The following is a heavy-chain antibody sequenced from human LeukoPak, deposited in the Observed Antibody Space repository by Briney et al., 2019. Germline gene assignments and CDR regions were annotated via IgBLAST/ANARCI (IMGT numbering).Heavy chain of an antibody. CDR3: ARGIAARRPFDY. Sequence: SETLSLTCTVSGGPVSSSSYYWGWVRQSPEKGLECIGTIYYAGDTYYNPSLESRLTISVDTSKNQFSLKLRSVTAADTAVYYCARGIAARRPFDYWGQGTLVTVSS. CDR1: GGPVSSSSYY. J-gene: IGHJ4*02. D-gene: IGHD6-6*01. CDR2: IYYAGDT. V-gene: IGHV4-39*01.